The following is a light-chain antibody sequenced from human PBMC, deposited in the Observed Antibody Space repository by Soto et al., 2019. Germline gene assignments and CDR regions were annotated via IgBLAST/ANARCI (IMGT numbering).Light chain of an antibody. CDR3: QQYGNSPLT. Sequence: IVLTQSPDTLSLSPGERVTLSCRASDSVTSSHVAWYRQKPGQPPTLLIYGASSRAAGVADRFSGDRSGKDFTLTISRLEPEDFAVYFCQQYGNSPLTFGRGTKVEMK. CDR2: GAS. CDR1: DSVTSSH. V-gene: IGKV3-20*01. J-gene: IGKJ2*01.